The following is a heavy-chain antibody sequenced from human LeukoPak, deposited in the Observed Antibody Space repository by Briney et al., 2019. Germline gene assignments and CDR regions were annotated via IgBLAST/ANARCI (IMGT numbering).Heavy chain of an antibody. CDR1: AYTFSNYL. CDR2: IDPSGGST. V-gene: IGHV1-46*01. J-gene: IGHJ5*02. D-gene: IGHD3-10*01. Sequence: ASVKVSCTASAYTFSNYLMHWVRQAPGQGLEWMGMIDPSGGSTGYAQKFQGRVTMTRDTSTSTVYMELSSLRSEDTAVYYCARDLGLRGVTNWFDTWGQGTLVTVSS. CDR3: ARDLGLRGVTNWFDT.